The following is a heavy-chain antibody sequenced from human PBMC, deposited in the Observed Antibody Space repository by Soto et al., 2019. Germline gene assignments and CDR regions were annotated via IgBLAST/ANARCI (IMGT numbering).Heavy chain of an antibody. CDR1: GGSFRGYY. J-gene: IGHJ4*02. CDR3: ASGLTTVTTVRYFDY. D-gene: IGHD4-17*01. V-gene: IGHV4-34*01. Sequence: QVQLQQWGAGLLKPSETLSLTCAVYGGSFRGYYWSWIRQPPGKGLEWIGEINHSGSTNYNPSLKSRGTLSVDTSKTQFSLKLSSVTAADTAVYYWASGLTTVTTVRYFDYWGQGTLVTVSS. CDR2: INHSGST.